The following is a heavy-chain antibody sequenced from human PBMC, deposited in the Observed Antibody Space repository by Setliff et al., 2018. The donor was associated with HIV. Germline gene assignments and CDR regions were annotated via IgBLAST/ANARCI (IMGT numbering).Heavy chain of an antibody. V-gene: IGHV4-34*01. CDR1: GGSFSEYY. Sequence: SETLSLTCAVYGGSFSEYYWSWIRQTPGKGLEWIGEINHSGSTHYNPPLKSRATISVDTSKNQFSLRLNSVTAADTAVYYCARGATLLPGYSDRWEYFYMDVWGKGTTVTVSS. D-gene: IGHD5-12*01. CDR3: ARGATLLPGYSDRWEYFYMDV. CDR2: INHSGST. J-gene: IGHJ6*03.